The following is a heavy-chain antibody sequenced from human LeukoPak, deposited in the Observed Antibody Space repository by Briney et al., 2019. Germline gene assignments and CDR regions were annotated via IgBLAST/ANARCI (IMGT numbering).Heavy chain of an antibody. CDR3: TRVVHGYLGRYGMDV. Sequence: HTGGSLRLSCAASGFTFSTYDMHWVRHPPGKGLEWVSAIDTGGYPYYPASVKGRFTISRENAKNSVYLHMNSLRAGDTAVYYCTRVVHGYLGRYGMDVWGQGTTVSVSS. V-gene: IGHV3-13*05. CDR1: GFTFSTYD. J-gene: IGHJ6*02. D-gene: IGHD5-18*01. CDR2: IDTGGYP.